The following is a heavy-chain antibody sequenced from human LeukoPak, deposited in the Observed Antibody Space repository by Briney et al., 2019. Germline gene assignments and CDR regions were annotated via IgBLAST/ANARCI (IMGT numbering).Heavy chain of an antibody. CDR2: MNPNSGNT. D-gene: IGHD3-3*01. Sequence: ASVKVSCKASGYTFTSYDINWLRQATGQGLEWMGWMNPNSGNTGYAQKFQGRVTITRNTSISTAYMELSSLRSEDTAVYYCARGATYDFWSGYSNRFDPWGQGTLVTVSS. CDR3: ARGATYDFWSGYSNRFDP. V-gene: IGHV1-8*03. CDR1: GYTFTSYD. J-gene: IGHJ5*02.